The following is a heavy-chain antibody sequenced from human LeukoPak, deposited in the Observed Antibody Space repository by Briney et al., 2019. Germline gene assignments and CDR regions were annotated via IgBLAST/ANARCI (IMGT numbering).Heavy chain of an antibody. J-gene: IGHJ4*02. D-gene: IGHD5-24*01. CDR2: IYGGGNI. CDR3: ARGAGYNYPYYFDY. Sequence: PGGSLRLSCAASGFTFSSYAMSWVRQAPGKGLEWVSVIYGGGNIYYADSVKGRFTISRDNSKNTLYLQMSSLRAEDTAVYYCARGAGYNYPYYFDYWGQGTLVTVSS. V-gene: IGHV3-53*01. CDR1: GFTFSSYA.